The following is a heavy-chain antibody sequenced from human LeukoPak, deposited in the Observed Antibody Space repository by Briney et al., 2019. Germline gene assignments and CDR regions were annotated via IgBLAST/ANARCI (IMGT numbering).Heavy chain of an antibody. J-gene: IGHJ6*03. CDR2: ISGSGGST. D-gene: IGHD1-26*01. CDR3: ARGEAWDRPLYYYYMDV. CDR1: GFTFRSYG. V-gene: IGHV3-23*01. Sequence: GGTLRLSCAASGFTFRSYGMSWVRQAPGKGLEWVSAISGSGGSTYYADSVKGRFTISRDNAKNSLYLQMNSLRAEDTAVYYCARGEAWDRPLYYYYMDVWGKGTTVTVSS.